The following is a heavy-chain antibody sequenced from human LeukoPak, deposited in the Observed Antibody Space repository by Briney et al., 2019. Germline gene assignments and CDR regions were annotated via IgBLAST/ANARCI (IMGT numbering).Heavy chain of an antibody. J-gene: IGHJ4*02. V-gene: IGHV4-59*01. CDR1: GGSISSYY. Sequence: SETLSLTCTVSGGSISSYYWSWIRQPPGKGLEWIGYIYYSGSTNYNPSLKSRVTISIDTSKNQFSLKLSSVTAADTAVYYCARAPSGYSGLTLFDYWGQGTLVTVSS. CDR3: ARAPSGYSGLTLFDY. CDR2: IYYSGST. D-gene: IGHD5-12*01.